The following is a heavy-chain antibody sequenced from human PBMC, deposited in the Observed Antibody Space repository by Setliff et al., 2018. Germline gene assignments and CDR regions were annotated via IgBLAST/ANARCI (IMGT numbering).Heavy chain of an antibody. CDR3: ARRYCSSSSCYEFAH. V-gene: IGHV4-30-2*03. D-gene: IGHD2-2*01. Sequence: SETLSLTCTVSSDSSGSIGSGDSSWNWIRQPPGKGLEWIGCIYHSGSTNYNPSLKSRVTISEDTSKNQFSLKLTSVTAADTAVYFCARRYCSSSSCYEFAHWGQGTLVTVSS. CDR2: IYHSGST. J-gene: IGHJ1*01. CDR1: SDSSGSIGSGDSS.